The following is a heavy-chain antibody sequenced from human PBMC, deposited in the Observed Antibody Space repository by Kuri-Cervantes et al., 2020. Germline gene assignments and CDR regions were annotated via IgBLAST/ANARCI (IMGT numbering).Heavy chain of an antibody. CDR1: GYTFTSYA. D-gene: IGHD6-19*01. CDR2: SNAGNGNT. CDR3: ARGPYDRSGWPQ. V-gene: IGHV1-3*02. Sequence: ASVKVSCKASGYTFTSYAMHWVRQAPGQRLEWMGWSNAGNGNTKYPQEFQGRVTITRDTSASTAYMELSSLRSEDTAVYYCARGPYDRSGWPQWGQGTLVTVSS. J-gene: IGHJ4*02.